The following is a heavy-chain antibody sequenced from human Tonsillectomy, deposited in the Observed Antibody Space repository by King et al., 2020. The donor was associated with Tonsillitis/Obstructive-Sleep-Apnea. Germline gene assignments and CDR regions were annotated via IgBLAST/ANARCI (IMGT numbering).Heavy chain of an antibody. CDR2: ISAHNGHT. CDR3: ARGSMSHYYDSSAYYTFNY. Sequence: LVESGAEVKKPGASVTVSCKASGYSFTNYGISWVRQAPGQGLEWMAWISAHNGHTNYAQKLQGRVTMTTDASTSTVYMELRSLRSDDTAVYYCARGSMSHYYDSSAYYTFNYWGQGTLVTVSS. V-gene: IGHV1-18*01. J-gene: IGHJ4*02. CDR1: GYSFTNYG. D-gene: IGHD3-22*01.